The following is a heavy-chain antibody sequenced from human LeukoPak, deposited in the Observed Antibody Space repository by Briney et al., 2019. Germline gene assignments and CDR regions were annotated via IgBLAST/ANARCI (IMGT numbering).Heavy chain of an antibody. CDR2: INPNSGGT. CDR3: ARGLPLLLRYFDWLLTRGNNFDY. J-gene: IGHJ4*02. CDR1: GYTFTGYY. V-gene: IGHV1-2*04. D-gene: IGHD3-9*01. Sequence: ASVKVSCKASGYTFTGYYMHWVRQAPGQGLEWMGWINPNSGGTNYAQKFQGWVTMTRDTSISTAYMELSRLRSDDTAVYYCARGLPLLLRYFDWLLTRGNNFDYWGQGTLVTVSS.